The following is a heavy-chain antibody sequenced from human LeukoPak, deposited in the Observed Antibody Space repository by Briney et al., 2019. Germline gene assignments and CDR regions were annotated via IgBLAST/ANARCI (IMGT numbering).Heavy chain of an antibody. CDR2: MNPNSGNT. D-gene: IGHD3-22*01. J-gene: IGHJ4*02. Sequence: ASVKVSCKASGYTFTSYDINWVRQATGQGLEWVGWMNPNSGNTGYAQKFQGRVTITADKSTSTAYMELSSLRSEDTALYYCARDWSLDTSGPFAYWGQGTLVTVSS. CDR3: ARDWSLDTSGPFAY. V-gene: IGHV1-8*03. CDR1: GYTFTSYD.